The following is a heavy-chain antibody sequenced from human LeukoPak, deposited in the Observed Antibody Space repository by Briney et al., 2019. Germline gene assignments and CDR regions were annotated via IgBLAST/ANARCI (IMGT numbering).Heavy chain of an antibody. J-gene: IGHJ4*02. CDR3: ARAGGFFSPFGY. D-gene: IGHD3-3*01. Sequence: SETLSLTCTVSGGSVSSGSYYWSWIRQHPGKGLEWIGYIYYSGSTYYNPSLKSRVTISVDTSKNQFPLKLSSVTAADTAVYYCARAGGFFSPFGYWGQGTLVTVSS. V-gene: IGHV4-31*03. CDR1: GGSVSSGSYY. CDR2: IYYSGST.